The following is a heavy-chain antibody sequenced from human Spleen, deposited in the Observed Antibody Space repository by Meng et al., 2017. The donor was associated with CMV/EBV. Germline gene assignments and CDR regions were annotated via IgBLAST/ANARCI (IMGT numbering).Heavy chain of an antibody. V-gene: IGHV3-48*04. J-gene: IGHJ5*02. Sequence: GESLKISCAASGFTFSSYSINWVRQAPGKGLEWVSYISSSSTIYYADSVKGRFTISRDNAKNSLYLQMNSLRAEDTAVYYCARDRSLMVRGWFDPWGQGTLVTVSS. CDR3: ARDRSLMVRGWFDP. CDR2: ISSSSTI. D-gene: IGHD3-10*01. CDR1: GFTFSSYS.